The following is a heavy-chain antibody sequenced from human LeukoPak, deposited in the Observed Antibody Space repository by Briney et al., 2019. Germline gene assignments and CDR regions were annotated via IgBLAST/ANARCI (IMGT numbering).Heavy chain of an antibody. CDR2: ISGSGGST. V-gene: IGHV3-23*01. D-gene: IGHD2-2*01. Sequence: GGSLRLSCAASGFTFSSYAMSWVRQAPGKGLEWVSAISGSGGSTYYADSVKGRFTISRDNSKNTLYLQMNSLRAEDTAVYYCAKASGVVVVPAARKTTGYYYYYYMDVWGKGTTVTVSS. CDR1: GFTFSSYA. J-gene: IGHJ6*03. CDR3: AKASGVVVVPAARKTTGYYYYYYMDV.